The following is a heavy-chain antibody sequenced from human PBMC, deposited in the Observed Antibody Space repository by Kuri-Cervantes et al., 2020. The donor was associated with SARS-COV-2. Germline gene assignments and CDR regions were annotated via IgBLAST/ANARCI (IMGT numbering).Heavy chain of an antibody. J-gene: IGHJ4*02. D-gene: IGHD5-12*01. CDR3: ARGFGYSGYDGSDY. CDR2: INPSDGSA. Sequence: ASVKVSCKTSGYTFTNYYVHWVRQVPGQGLEWVGTINPSDGSASYAQKFQGRVTMTNDTSTSTVYMELSSLRSEDTAVYYCARGFGYSGYDGSDYWGQGTLVTVSS. V-gene: IGHV1-46*01. CDR1: GYTFTNYY.